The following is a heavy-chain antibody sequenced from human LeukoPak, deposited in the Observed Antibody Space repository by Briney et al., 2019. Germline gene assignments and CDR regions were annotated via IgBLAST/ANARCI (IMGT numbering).Heavy chain of an antibody. CDR3: AKVSVGAYYYYGMDV. CDR1: GFTFSSYG. J-gene: IGHJ6*02. D-gene: IGHD1-26*01. CDR2: ISYDGSNK. V-gene: IGHV3-30*18. Sequence: GGSLRLSCAASGFTFSSYGMHWVRQAPGKGLEWVAVISYDGSNKYYADSVKGRFTISRDNSKNTLYLQMNSLRAEDTAVYYCAKVSVGAYYYYGMDVWGQGTTVTVSS.